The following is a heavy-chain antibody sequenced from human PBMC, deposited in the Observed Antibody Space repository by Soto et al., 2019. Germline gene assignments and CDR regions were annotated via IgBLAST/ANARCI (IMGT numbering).Heavy chain of an antibody. J-gene: IGHJ4*02. Sequence: QVQLVESGGGLVKPGGSLRLSCAASGFTFSDYYMSWIRQAPGKGLEWVSYISSSSSYTNYADSVKGRFTISRDNAKNSLYLQMNSLRAEDTAVYYCARPRNAYGDSPFVYWGQGTLVTVSS. CDR2: ISSSSSYT. CDR1: GFTFSDYY. V-gene: IGHV3-11*06. CDR3: ARPRNAYGDSPFVY. D-gene: IGHD4-17*01.